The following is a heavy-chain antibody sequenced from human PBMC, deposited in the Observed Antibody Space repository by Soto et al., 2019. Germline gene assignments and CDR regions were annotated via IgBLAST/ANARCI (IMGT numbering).Heavy chain of an antibody. CDR2: IYYSGST. D-gene: IGHD2-15*01. J-gene: IGHJ4*02. Sequence: QVQLQESGPGLVKPSETLSLTCTVSGGSISSYYWSWIRQPPGKGLEWIGYIYYSGSTNYNPSLKSRVTISVDTSKSQFSLKLSSVTAADTAVYYCARDGGYCSGGSCYSDFDYWGQGTLVTVSS. V-gene: IGHV4-59*01. CDR3: ARDGGYCSGGSCYSDFDY. CDR1: GGSISSYY.